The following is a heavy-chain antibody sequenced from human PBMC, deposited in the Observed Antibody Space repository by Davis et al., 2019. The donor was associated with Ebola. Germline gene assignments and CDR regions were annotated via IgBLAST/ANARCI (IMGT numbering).Heavy chain of an antibody. CDR2: IYYGGTT. V-gene: IGHV4-59*08. J-gene: IGHJ6*02. CDR1: GGSISTYH. Sequence: MPSETLSITCTVSGGSISTYHWNWIRQTPGKGLEWIGYIYYGGTTHYNPSLTSRVIISVGPSRNQVSLNLSSVTAADTAVYYCARGRTVPNFYYGMDVWGQGTTVTVSS. D-gene: IGHD4-11*01. CDR3: ARGRTVPNFYYGMDV.